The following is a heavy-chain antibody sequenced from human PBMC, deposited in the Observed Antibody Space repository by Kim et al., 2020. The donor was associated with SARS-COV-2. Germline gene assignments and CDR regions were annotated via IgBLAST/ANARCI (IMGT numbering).Heavy chain of an antibody. J-gene: IGHJ4*02. CDR3: ARGAVAGSFDY. D-gene: IGHD3-10*01. CDR2: INGGNGNT. Sequence: ASVKVSCKASGYTFTTFALYWVRRAPGQRLEWMGWINGGNGNTRYSQKFQARVSITRDTSATTAYLELSGLRSEDTAIYYCARGAVAGSFDYWGRGTLVTVSS. V-gene: IGHV1-3*01. CDR1: GYTFTTFA.